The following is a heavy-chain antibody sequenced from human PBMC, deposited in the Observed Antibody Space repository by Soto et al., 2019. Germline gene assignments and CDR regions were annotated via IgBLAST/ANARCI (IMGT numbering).Heavy chain of an antibody. CDR3: ARENYYGKNDY. D-gene: IGHD3-10*01. CDR1: GYTFTSYA. V-gene: IGHV1-69*04. CDR2: IIPILGIA. J-gene: IGHJ4*02. Sequence: SVKVSCKASGYTFTSYAMNWVRQAPGQGLEWMGRIIPILGIATYAQKFQGRVTITADKSTSTAYMELSSLRSEDTAVYYCARENYYGKNDYWGQGTLVTVSS.